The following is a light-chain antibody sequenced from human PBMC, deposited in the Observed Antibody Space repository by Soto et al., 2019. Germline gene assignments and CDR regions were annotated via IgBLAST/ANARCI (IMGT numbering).Light chain of an antibody. CDR3: QPYGSSPYP. Sequence: DIVLTQSPGTLSLSPGERATLSCRASQSVSSSYLAWYQQIPGQAPRLLIYGASSRATGIPDRFSGSGSGTDFTLTISRLEPEDVAVYYCQPYGSSPYPFCQGTKREIK. V-gene: IGKV3-20*01. J-gene: IGKJ2*01. CDR1: QSVSSSY. CDR2: GAS.